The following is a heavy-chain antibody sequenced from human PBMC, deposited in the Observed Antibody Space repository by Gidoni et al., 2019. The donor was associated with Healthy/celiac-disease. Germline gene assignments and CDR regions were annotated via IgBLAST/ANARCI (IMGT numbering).Heavy chain of an antibody. V-gene: IGHV4-34*01. CDR3: ARATDFWSHYFDY. Sequence: QVQLQQWGAGLLTPSETLSLTCAVYGGSFSRYYWRWIRQPPGKGLEWIGEINHSGSTNYNPSLKSRVTISVDTSKNQFSLKLNSVTAADTAVYYCARATDFWSHYFDYWGQGTLVTVSS. CDR1: GGSFSRYY. D-gene: IGHD3-3*01. J-gene: IGHJ4*02. CDR2: INHSGST.